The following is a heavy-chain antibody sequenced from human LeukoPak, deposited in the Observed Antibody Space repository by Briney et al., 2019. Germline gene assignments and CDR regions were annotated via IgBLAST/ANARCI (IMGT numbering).Heavy chain of an antibody. J-gene: IGHJ4*02. D-gene: IGHD3-10*01. CDR3: ARDPNYYGSGSYPGHSDY. V-gene: IGHV1-18*01. CDR1: GYTFTSYG. Sequence: GASVKVSCKASGYTFTSYGINWVRQAPGQGLEWMGWISAYNGNTNYAQKLQGRVTMTTDTSTSTAYMELSSLRSEDTAVYYCARDPNYYGSGSYPGHSDYWGQGTLVTVSS. CDR2: ISAYNGNT.